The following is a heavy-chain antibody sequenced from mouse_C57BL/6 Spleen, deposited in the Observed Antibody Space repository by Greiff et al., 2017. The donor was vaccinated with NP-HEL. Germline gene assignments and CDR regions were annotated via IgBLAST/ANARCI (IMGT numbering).Heavy chain of an antibody. CDR1: GYSITSGYY. J-gene: IGHJ2*01. V-gene: IGHV3-6*01. D-gene: IGHD1-1*01. Sequence: EVQLQQSGPGLVKPSQSLSLTCSVTGYSITSGYYWNWIRQFPGNKLEWMGYISYDGSNNYNPSLKNRISITRDTSKNQFFLKLNSVTTEDTATYYCARERDGSSYGYFDYWGQGTTLTVSS. CDR3: ARERDGSSYGYFDY. CDR2: ISYDGSN.